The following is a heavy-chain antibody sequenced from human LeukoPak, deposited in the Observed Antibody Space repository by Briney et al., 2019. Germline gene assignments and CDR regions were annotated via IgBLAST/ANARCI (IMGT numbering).Heavy chain of an antibody. J-gene: IGHJ6*03. D-gene: IGHD4-17*01. V-gene: IGHV3-21*04. Sequence: ADSVKGRFTISRDNAKNPLYLQMDSLRVEDTAVYYCARGTTVTTLPYYYYYMDVWGKGTTVTISS. CDR3: ARGTTVTTLPYYYYYMDV.